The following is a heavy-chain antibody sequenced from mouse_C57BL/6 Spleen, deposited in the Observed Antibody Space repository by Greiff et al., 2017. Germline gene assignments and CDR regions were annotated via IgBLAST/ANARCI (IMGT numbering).Heavy chain of an antibody. J-gene: IGHJ2*01. V-gene: IGHV1-81*01. D-gene: IGHD1-1*01. CDR2: IYPRSGNT. CDR3: ARFDFITTVVGGFDY. CDR1: GYTFTSYG. Sequence: VMLVESGAELARPGASVKLSCKASGYTFTSYGISWVKQRTGQGLEWIGEIYPRSGNTYYNEKFKGKATLTADKSSSTAYMELRSLTSEDSAVYFCARFDFITTVVGGFDYWGQGTTLTVSS.